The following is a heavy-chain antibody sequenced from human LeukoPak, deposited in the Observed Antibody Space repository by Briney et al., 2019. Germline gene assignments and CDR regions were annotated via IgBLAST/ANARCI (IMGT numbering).Heavy chain of an antibody. CDR2: IKSKTDGGTT. V-gene: IGHV3-15*01. D-gene: IGHD2-15*01. CDR1: GFTFSSYG. CDR3: TTALLRYCSGGSCYSVSSGLG. Sequence: GGTLRLSCAASGFTFSSYGMSWVRQAPGKGLEWVGRIKSKTDGGTTDYAAPVKGRFTISRDDSKNTLYLQMNSLKTEDTAAYYCTTALLRYCSGGSCYSVSSGLGWGQGTLVTVSS. J-gene: IGHJ4*02.